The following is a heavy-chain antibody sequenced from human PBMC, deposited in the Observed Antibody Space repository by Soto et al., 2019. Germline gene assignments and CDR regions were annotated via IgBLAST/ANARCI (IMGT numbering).Heavy chain of an antibody. D-gene: IGHD3-9*01. Sequence: EVQLLESGGGLVQPGGSLRLSCAASGFTFSSYAMSWVRQAPGKGLEWVSAISGSGGSTYYADSVKGRFTISRDNSKNTLYLQMNSLRAEDTAVYYCAKDRAFDLNYYYGMDVWVQGTTVTVSS. CDR3: AKDRAFDLNYYYGMDV. CDR1: GFTFSSYA. J-gene: IGHJ6*02. CDR2: ISGSGGST. V-gene: IGHV3-23*01.